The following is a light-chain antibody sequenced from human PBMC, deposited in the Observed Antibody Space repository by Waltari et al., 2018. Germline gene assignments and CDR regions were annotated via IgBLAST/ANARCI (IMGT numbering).Light chain of an antibody. CDR3: QQYNIRPPDT. Sequence: EIVMTQSPATLSVSPGERATLSRRASQSVKSNLAWYQQKPGQAPRLLIYGASTRVTGIPARFSGSGSGTEFTLTISSLQSEDSAVYFCQQYNIRPPDTFGQGTKLEIK. CDR2: GAS. J-gene: IGKJ2*01. V-gene: IGKV3-15*01. CDR1: QSVKSN.